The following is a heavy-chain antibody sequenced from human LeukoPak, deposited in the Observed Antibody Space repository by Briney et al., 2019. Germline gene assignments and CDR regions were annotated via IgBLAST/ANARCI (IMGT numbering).Heavy chain of an antibody. CDR3: ARVPRNCGGDCYERYFQH. J-gene: IGHJ1*01. Sequence: GGSLRLSCAASGFTFSSYAMYWVRQASGKGLEWVSFMSYDGSMQYYADSVKGRFTISRDNAKNSLYLQMNSLRAEDTAVYYCARVPRNCGGDCYERYFQHWGQGTLVTVSS. CDR1: GFTFSSYA. CDR2: MSYDGSMQ. V-gene: IGHV3-30-3*01. D-gene: IGHD2-21*02.